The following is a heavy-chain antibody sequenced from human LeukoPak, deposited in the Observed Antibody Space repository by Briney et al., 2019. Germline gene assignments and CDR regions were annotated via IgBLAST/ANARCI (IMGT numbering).Heavy chain of an antibody. D-gene: IGHD2-15*01. V-gene: IGHV3-49*03. CDR1: GFTFGDYA. CDR3: TRDILSGGSPTPPFDY. J-gene: IGHJ4*02. CDR2: IRSTAYGGTT. Sequence: PGGSLRLSCTASGFTFGDYAMSWFRQAPGKGLEWVGFIRSTAYGGTTENAASVKGRFTISRDDSKSIAYLRMNSLKIEDTAVYYCTRDILSGGSPTPPFDYWGQGTLVTVSS.